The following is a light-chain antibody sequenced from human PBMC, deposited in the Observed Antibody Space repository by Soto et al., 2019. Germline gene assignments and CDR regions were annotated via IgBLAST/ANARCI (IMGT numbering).Light chain of an antibody. Sequence: QSALTQPPSVSGSPGQSVAISCTGTSSDVGIYYRVSWYQQPPGTAPKLMIYDVSNRPSGVPDRFSGSKSGNTASLTISGLQADDEADYYCSSYTSSSTYVFGTGTKLTVL. V-gene: IGLV2-18*02. J-gene: IGLJ1*01. CDR3: SSYTSSSTYV. CDR2: DVS. CDR1: SSDVGIYYR.